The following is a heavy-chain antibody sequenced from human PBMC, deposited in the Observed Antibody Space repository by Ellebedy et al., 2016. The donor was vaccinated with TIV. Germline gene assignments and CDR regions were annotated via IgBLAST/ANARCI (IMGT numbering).Heavy chain of an antibody. D-gene: IGHD5-12*01. Sequence: PGGSLRLSCAASGFSVSDDYMTSVRQAPGQGLEWVSVIYTAGSTYYSDSVKGRFTISRDNSKNTLYLQMNSLRAEDTAVYYCAKDYSGLRGLDVWGQGTTVTVSS. J-gene: IGHJ6*02. CDR2: IYTAGST. CDR3: AKDYSGLRGLDV. V-gene: IGHV3-53*01. CDR1: GFSVSDDY.